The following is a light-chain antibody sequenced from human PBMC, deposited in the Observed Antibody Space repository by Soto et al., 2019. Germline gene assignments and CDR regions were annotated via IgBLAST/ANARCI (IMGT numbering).Light chain of an antibody. CDR3: QQVHSWPLT. CDR1: QGIDSH. V-gene: IGKV1-9*01. J-gene: IGKJ4*01. CDR2: VAS. Sequence: IQLTQSPSSLSASVGDRVTITSRASQGIDSHLAWYQQKPGKGPKLLIYVASTLQSGVPSRFSGSGSGTDFTLTISNLQPDDFAAHYCQQVHSWPLTFGGGTKVDIK.